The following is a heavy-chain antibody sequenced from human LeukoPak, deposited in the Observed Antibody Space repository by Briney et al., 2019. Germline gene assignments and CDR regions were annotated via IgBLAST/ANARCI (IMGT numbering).Heavy chain of an antibody. CDR3: ARGVGIFGVLIDCDY. CDR2: ISGSSGYI. Sequence: GSLRLSCVASEITSSCYSLYWVRPAPGEGVGGVSSISGSSGYIYYADSVKGRFTISRDNAKNSLYLQMNSLRAEDTAVYYCARGVGIFGVLIDCDYWGQGTLVTVSS. V-gene: IGHV3-21*01. CDR1: EITSSCYS. J-gene: IGHJ4*02. D-gene: IGHD3-3*01.